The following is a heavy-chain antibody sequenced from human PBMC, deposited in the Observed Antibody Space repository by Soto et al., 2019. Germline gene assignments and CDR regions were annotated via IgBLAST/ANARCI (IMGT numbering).Heavy chain of an antibody. CDR2: INHSGST. CDR3: ARDALLWFGESSYYYYYGMDV. V-gene: IGHV4-34*01. J-gene: IGHJ6*02. CDR1: GVSFSGYY. D-gene: IGHD3-10*01. Sequence: SETLSLTCAVYGVSFSGYYWSWIRQPPGKGLEWIGEINHSGSTNYNPSLKSRVTISVDTSKNQFSLKLSSVTAADTAVYYCARDALLWFGESSYYYYYGMDVWGQGTTVTVSS.